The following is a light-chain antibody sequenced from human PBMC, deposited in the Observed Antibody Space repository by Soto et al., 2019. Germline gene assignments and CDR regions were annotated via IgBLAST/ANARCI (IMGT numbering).Light chain of an antibody. CDR3: SSYTSSSTPV. CDR1: SSDVGGYNY. V-gene: IGLV2-14*01. J-gene: IGLJ2*01. Sequence: QSALTQPASVSGSPGQSITISCPGTSSDVGGYNYVSWYQQHPGKAPKLMIYDVSNRPSGVSNRFSGSKSGNTASLTISGLQAEDEADYYCSSYTSSSTPVFGGGTQLTVL. CDR2: DVS.